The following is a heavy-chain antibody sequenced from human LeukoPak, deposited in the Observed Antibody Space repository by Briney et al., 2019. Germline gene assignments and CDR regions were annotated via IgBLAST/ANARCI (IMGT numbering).Heavy chain of an antibody. J-gene: IGHJ4*02. CDR2: IGGSGDKT. CDR3: VRRGDASSGWGDHDY. Sequence: PGGSLRLSCAASGFTFNRNAISWARQAPGKRLEWVSTIGGSGDKTFYGDCVKGRFTISRDNCKNMLHLQMSSLTCEDTALYYCVRRGDASSGWGDHDYWGQGALVTVSS. V-gene: IGHV3-23*01. D-gene: IGHD6-19*01. CDR1: GFTFNRNA.